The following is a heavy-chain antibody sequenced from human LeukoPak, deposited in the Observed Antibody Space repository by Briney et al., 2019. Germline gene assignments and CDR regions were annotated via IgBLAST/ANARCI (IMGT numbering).Heavy chain of an antibody. V-gene: IGHV3-23*01. Sequence: GGSLRLSCAASGFTFSSYAMSWVRQAPGKGLEWVSAISGSGGSTYYADSVKGRFTISRDNSKNTLYLQVNSLRAEDTAVYYCAKDSRAYCGGDCYLYDAFDIWGQGTMVTVSS. CDR3: AKDSRAYCGGDCYLYDAFDI. CDR2: ISGSGGST. CDR1: GFTFSSYA. D-gene: IGHD2-21*02. J-gene: IGHJ3*02.